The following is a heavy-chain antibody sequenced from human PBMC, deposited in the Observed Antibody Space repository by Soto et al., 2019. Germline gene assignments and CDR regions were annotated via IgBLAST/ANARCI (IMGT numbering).Heavy chain of an antibody. J-gene: IGHJ5*02. CDR1: GYTFTGYY. Sequence: ASVKVSCKASGYTFTGYYMHWVRQAPGQGLEWMGWINPNSGGTNYAQKFQGWVTMTRDTSISTAYMELSRLRSDDTAVYYCARDGLYGDYLFGWFDPWGQGTLVTVSS. V-gene: IGHV1-2*04. CDR2: INPNSGGT. CDR3: ARDGLYGDYLFGWFDP. D-gene: IGHD4-17*01.